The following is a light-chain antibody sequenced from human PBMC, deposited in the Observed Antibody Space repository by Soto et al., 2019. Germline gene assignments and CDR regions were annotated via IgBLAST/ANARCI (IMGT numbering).Light chain of an antibody. CDR1: SSDIGAYNR. CDR2: DVN. Sequence: QSALTQPPSVSGSPGQSVAISCTGTSSDIGAYNRVSWYQQPPGTAPKLIIYDVNNRPSGVPDRFSGSKSGNTVSLTISGLQADEEADYYCRSFTSSNTYVFGTGTKHTVL. J-gene: IGLJ1*01. V-gene: IGLV2-18*02. CDR3: RSFTSSNTYV.